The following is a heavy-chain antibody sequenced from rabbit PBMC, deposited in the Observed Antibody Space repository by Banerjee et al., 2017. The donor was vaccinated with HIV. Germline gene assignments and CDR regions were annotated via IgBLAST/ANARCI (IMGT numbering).Heavy chain of an antibody. V-gene: IGHV1S45*01. CDR2: IDTNDGDT. D-gene: IGHD1-1*01. CDR1: GFSFSSNW. J-gene: IGHJ3*01. CDR3: ARDLANVIGWNFGL. Sequence: LEESGGGLVKPGGTLTLTCTVSGFSFSSNWICWVRQAPGKGLEWIACIDTNDGDTDYANWPKGRFTISKTSSTTVTLQMTSLTAADTATYFCARDLANVIGWNFGLWGQGTLVTVS.